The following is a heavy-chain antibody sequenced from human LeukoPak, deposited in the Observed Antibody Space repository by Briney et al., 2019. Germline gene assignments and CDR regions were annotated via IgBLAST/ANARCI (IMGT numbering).Heavy chain of an antibody. CDR2: ISGSAART. CDR1: GFTFSTYG. V-gene: IGHV3-23*01. CDR3: AKRGPGSPESGKYYFDY. Sequence: GGSLRLSCAASGFTFSTYGMTWVRQAPGRGLEWVSAISGSAARTFYADSVKGRFTISRDNSKNTLALQMNSLRAEDTAVYYCAKRGPGSPESGKYYFDYWGQGTLVTVSS. J-gene: IGHJ4*02. D-gene: IGHD3-10*01.